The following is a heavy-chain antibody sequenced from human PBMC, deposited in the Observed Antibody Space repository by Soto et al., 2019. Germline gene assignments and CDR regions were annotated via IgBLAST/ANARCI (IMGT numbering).Heavy chain of an antibody. Sequence: PSETLSLTCTASRGSISSGDYYWSWIRQPPGKGLEWIGYIYYSGSTYYNPSLKSRVAISVDTSKNQFSLKMSSVTAADTAVYYCAREKYGGNSRYYYGMDVWGQGTTVTVS. D-gene: IGHD2-21*02. CDR3: AREKYGGNSRYYYGMDV. J-gene: IGHJ6*02. CDR2: IYYSGST. CDR1: RGSISSGDYY. V-gene: IGHV4-30-4*01.